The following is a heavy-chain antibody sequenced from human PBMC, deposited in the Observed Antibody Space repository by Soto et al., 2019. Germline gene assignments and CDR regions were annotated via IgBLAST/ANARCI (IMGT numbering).Heavy chain of an antibody. J-gene: IGHJ4*02. V-gene: IGHV3-23*01. Sequence: EVHLLESGGGLVQPGGSLRLSCRASGFTFNSYAMTWVRQAPGMGLEWLSSVSGGGASRSSADSVKGRFTISRDNSKNTVYLQMDSLRVEDTAIYYCAKAPSVYFDDSGYYHSPYLDYWGQGTLVTVSS. CDR2: VSGGGASR. D-gene: IGHD3-22*01. CDR3: AKAPSVYFDDSGYYHSPYLDY. CDR1: GFTFNSYA.